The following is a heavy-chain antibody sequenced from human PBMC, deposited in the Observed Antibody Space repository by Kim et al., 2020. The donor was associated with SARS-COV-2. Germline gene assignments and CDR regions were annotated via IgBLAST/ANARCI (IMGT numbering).Heavy chain of an antibody. J-gene: IGHJ6*04. V-gene: IGHV3-43D*03. CDR1: GFTFDDYA. CDR3: AKDVSPRTADIVIVAADEFLYDDGMAV. CDR2: ISWDGGDT. Sequence: GGSLRLSCAASGFTFDDYAMHWVRQAPGKGLEWVSLISWDGGDTYYADSVKGRFTISRDNSKSSLYLQMNSLTPEDTALYYCAKDVSPRTADIVIVAADEFLYDDGMAVWGEGTTVTVLS. D-gene: IGHD2-2*01.